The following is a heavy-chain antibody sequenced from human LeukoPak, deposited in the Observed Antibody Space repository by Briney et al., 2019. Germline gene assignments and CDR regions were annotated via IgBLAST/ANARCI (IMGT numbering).Heavy chain of an antibody. Sequence: GASVKVSCKASGYTFTSYGISWVRQAPGQGLEWMGWISAYNGNTNYAQKFQGRVTMTRNTSISTAYMELSSLRSEDTAVYYCARATYYYGSGSGYWGQGTLVTVSS. V-gene: IGHV1-18*01. CDR1: GYTFTSYG. CDR2: ISAYNGNT. J-gene: IGHJ4*02. D-gene: IGHD3-10*01. CDR3: ARATYYYGSGSGY.